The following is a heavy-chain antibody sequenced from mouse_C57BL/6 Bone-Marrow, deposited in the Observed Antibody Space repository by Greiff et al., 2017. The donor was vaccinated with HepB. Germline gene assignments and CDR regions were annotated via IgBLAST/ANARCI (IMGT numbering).Heavy chain of an antibody. Sequence: VQLQQPGAELVMPGASVKLSCKASGYTFTSYWMHWVKQRPGQGLEWIGEIDPSDSYTNYNQKFTGKSTLTVDKSSSTAYMQLSSLTSEDSAVYYCARMGAAQVYYAMDYWGQGTSVTVSS. CDR3: ARMGAAQVYYAMDY. CDR1: GYTFTSYW. CDR2: IDPSDSYT. V-gene: IGHV1-69*01. D-gene: IGHD3-2*02. J-gene: IGHJ4*01.